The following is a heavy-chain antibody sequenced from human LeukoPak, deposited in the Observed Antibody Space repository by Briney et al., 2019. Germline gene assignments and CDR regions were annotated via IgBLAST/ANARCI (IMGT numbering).Heavy chain of an antibody. V-gene: IGHV4-30-4*01. CDR3: ARGTWSSSIDY. CDR2: IYYSGST. Sequence: PSQTLSLTCTVSGGSISSGDYYWSWIRQPPGKGLKWIGYIYYSGSTYYNPSLKSRLTISGDTSKNQFSLRLSSVTAADTAVYYCARGTWSSSIDYWGQGTLVTVST. D-gene: IGHD6-6*01. J-gene: IGHJ4*02. CDR1: GGSISSGDYY.